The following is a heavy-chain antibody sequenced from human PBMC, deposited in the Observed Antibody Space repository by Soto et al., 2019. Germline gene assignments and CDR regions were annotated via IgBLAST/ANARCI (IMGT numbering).Heavy chain of an antibody. D-gene: IGHD6-19*01. CDR2: ISGSGGST. CDR3: AKERAVAV. V-gene: IGHV3-23*01. J-gene: IGHJ4*02. CDR1: GFTFSSYT. Sequence: EVQLLAPGGGLVQPGGSLRLSCAASGFTFSSYTMNWVRQAPGKGLEWVSSISGSGGSTYYPDSVKGRFTISRDNSKNTLYLQMSSLRAEDTAVYYCAKERAVAVWGQGTLVTVSS.